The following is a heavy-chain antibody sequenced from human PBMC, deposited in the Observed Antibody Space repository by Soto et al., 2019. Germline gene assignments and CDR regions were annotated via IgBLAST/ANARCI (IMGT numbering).Heavy chain of an antibody. CDR3: ARVSFEYIKSDFYCYMDV. Sequence: GGSLRLSCAASGFAFNTYWMTWIRQAPGKGLEWVSTIKEGGSETYYVGSVGGRFTISRDNVKNSLYLQMNSLRAEDTAVYYCARVSFEYIKSDFYCYMDVWGKGTTVTVSS. CDR2: IKEGGSET. J-gene: IGHJ6*03. D-gene: IGHD1-1*01. CDR1: GFAFNTYW. V-gene: IGHV3-7*01.